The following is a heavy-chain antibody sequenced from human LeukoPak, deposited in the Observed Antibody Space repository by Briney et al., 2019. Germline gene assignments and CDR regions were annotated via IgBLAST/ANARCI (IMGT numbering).Heavy chain of an antibody. J-gene: IGHJ5*02. CDR2: ISSSSSYI. V-gene: IGHV3-21*01. CDR1: GFTFSSYS. D-gene: IGHD3-16*02. Sequence: GGSLRHSCAASGFTFSSYSMNWVRQAPGKGLEWVSSISSSSSYIYYADSVKGRFTISRDNAKNSLYLQMNSLRAEDTAVYYCASDGSYDYVWGSYRHNWFDPWGQGTLVTVSS. CDR3: ASDGSYDYVWGSYRHNWFDP.